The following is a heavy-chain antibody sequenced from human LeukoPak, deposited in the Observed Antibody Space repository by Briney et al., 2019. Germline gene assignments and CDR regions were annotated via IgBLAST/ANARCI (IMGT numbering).Heavy chain of an antibody. CDR1: GFTFSSYA. CDR3: ARPRGDSDWYSLGY. V-gene: IGHV3-33*08. Sequence: GGSLRLSCAASGFTFSSYAMHWVRQAPGKGLEWVAVIWYDGSNEYYADSVKGRFTISRDNSKNTLYLQMNSLRAEDTAVYYCARPRGDSDWYSLGYWGQGTLVTVSS. CDR2: IWYDGSNE. J-gene: IGHJ4*02. D-gene: IGHD6-19*01.